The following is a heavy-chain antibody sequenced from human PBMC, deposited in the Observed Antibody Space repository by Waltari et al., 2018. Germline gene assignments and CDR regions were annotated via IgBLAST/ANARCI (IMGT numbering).Heavy chain of an antibody. CDR3: AREHGYSSSWPLYYYYGMDV. Sequence: LSCAASGFTFSSYGMHWVRQAPGKGLEWVAVIWYDGSNKYYADSVKGRFTISRDNSKNTLYLQMNSLRAEDTAVYYCAREHGYSSSWPLYYYYGMDVWGQGTTVTVSS. J-gene: IGHJ6*02. V-gene: IGHV3-33*01. CDR2: IWYDGSNK. CDR1: GFTFSSYG. D-gene: IGHD6-13*01.